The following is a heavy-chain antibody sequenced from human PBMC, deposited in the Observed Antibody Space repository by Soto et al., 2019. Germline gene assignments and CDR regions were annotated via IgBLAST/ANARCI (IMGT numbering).Heavy chain of an antibody. V-gene: IGHV1-58*01. CDR2: IVVGSGNT. CDR1: GFTFTSSA. J-gene: IGHJ6*02. Sequence: GASVKVSCKASGFTFTSSAVQWVRQARGQRLEWIGWIVVGSGNTNYAQKFQERVTITRDMSTSTAYMELSSLRSEDTAVYYCAAAANSDPSEGPYYYYYGMDVWGQGTTVTVSS. CDR3: AAAANSDPSEGPYYYYYGMDV.